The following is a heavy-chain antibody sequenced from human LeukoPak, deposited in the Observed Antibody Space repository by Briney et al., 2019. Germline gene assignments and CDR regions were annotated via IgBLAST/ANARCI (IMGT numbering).Heavy chain of an antibody. V-gene: IGHV3-23*01. J-gene: IGHJ4*02. CDR3: AKDIYGSGSYYKVGFDY. CDR1: GFTFSTYG. Sequence: GGTLRLSCGASGFTFSTYGMSWVRQAPGKGLEWVSGISGSGGRTYYADSVKGRFTISRDNSKNTLYLQMNSLRAEDTAVYYCAKDIYGSGSYYKVGFDYWGQGTLVTVSS. CDR2: ISGSGGRT. D-gene: IGHD3-10*01.